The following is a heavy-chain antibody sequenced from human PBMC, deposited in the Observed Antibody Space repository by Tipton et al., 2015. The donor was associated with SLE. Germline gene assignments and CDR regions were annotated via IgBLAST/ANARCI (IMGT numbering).Heavy chain of an antibody. D-gene: IGHD3-10*01. CDR1: GASISSSY. V-gene: IGHV4-59*01. J-gene: IGHJ4*02. CDR2: IYQSGGT. CDR3: ARAKGSGTYSSGQFDS. Sequence: LRLSCNVPGASISSSYLSWIRQPPGKGLEWIGHIYQSGGTYYNPSLKGRVTISVDTSKNQFSLKLRSVTAADTALYYCARAKGSGTYSSGQFDSWGQGTLVTVSS.